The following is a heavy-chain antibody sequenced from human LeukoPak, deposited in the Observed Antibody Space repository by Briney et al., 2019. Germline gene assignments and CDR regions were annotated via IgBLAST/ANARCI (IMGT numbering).Heavy chain of an antibody. CDR3: AREDCGGDCRFDI. CDR2: IYYSGST. J-gene: IGHJ3*02. D-gene: IGHD2-21*02. Sequence: SETLSLTCTVSGGSISSGGYYWSWIRQPPGKGLEWIGYIYYSGSTNYNPSLKSRVTISVDTSKNQFSLKLSSVTAADTAVYYCAREDCGGDCRFDIWGQGTMVTVSS. V-gene: IGHV4-61*08. CDR1: GGSISSGGYY.